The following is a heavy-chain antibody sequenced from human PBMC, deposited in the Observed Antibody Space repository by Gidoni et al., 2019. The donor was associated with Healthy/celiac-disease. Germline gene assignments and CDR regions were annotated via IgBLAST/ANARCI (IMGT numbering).Heavy chain of an antibody. CDR2: IYPGDSDT. J-gene: IGHJ5*01. CDR3: ARRLRIAAAGWFDY. D-gene: IGHD6-13*01. V-gene: IGHV5-51*03. CDR1: GYSFTRYW. Sequence: EVQLVQSGAAVKKPGASLKISCQGSGYSFTRYWIGWVRQMPGKGLEWMGIIYPGDSDTRYSPSFQGQVTISADKSISTAYLQWSSLKASDTAMYYCARRLRIAAAGWFDYLGPGNPGHRLL.